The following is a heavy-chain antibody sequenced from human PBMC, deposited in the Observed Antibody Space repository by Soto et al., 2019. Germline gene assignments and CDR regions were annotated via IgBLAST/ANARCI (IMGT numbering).Heavy chain of an antibody. Sequence: SLRLSCAASGFTFSDYWMHWVRQAPGKGLEWVSRIKRDGSTTNCADSVKGRFTISRDNAKNTLYLEMNSLRVEDTADYYCARSNGYCSSTSCEPYYMDVWGKGTTVTVSS. J-gene: IGHJ6*03. CDR3: ARSNGYCSSTSCEPYYMDV. CDR2: IKRDGSTT. V-gene: IGHV3-74*01. D-gene: IGHD2-2*03. CDR1: GFTFSDYW.